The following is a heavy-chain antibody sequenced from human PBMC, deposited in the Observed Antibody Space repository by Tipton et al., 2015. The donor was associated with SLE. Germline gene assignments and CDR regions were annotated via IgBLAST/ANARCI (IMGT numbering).Heavy chain of an antibody. D-gene: IGHD2/OR15-2a*01. CDR3: ASIAFRAFDI. CDR1: GGSFSGYY. V-gene: IGHV4-34*01. CDR2: INHSGST. Sequence: TLSLTCAVYGGSFSGYYWSWIRQPPGKGLEWIGEINHSGSTNYNPSLKSRVTISVDTSKNQFSLKLSSVTAADTAVYYCASIAFRAFDIWGQGTMVTVSS. J-gene: IGHJ3*02.